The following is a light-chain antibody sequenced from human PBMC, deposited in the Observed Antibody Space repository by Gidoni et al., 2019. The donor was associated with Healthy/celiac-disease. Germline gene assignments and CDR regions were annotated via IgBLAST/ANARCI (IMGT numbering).Light chain of an antibody. J-gene: IGKJ5*01. Sequence: EIVLTQSPATLSLSPGERATLSCRASQSVSRLLIYDASNRATGIPARFSGSGSGTDFTLTISSLEPEDFAVYYCQQKITFGQXTRLEIK. CDR2: DAS. CDR1: QSVSR. V-gene: IGKV3-11*01. CDR3: QQKIT.